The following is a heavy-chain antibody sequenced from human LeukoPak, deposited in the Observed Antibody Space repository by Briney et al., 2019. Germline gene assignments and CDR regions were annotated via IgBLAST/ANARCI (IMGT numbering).Heavy chain of an antibody. CDR3: AKGYCSGGSCYHDY. D-gene: IGHD2-15*01. CDR1: GFTFDDYA. J-gene: IGHJ4*02. V-gene: IGHV3-9*01. Sequence: GGSLRLSCAASGFTFDDYAMHWVRRAPGKGLEWVSGISWNSGSIGYADSVKGRFTISRDNAKNSLYLQMNSLRAEDTALYYCAKGYCSGGSCYHDYWGQGTLVTVSS. CDR2: ISWNSGSI.